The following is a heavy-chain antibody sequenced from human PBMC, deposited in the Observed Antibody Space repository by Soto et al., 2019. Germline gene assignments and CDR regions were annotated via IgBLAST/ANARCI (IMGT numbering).Heavy chain of an antibody. D-gene: IGHD6-19*01. CDR2: ISYDGSNK. V-gene: IGHV3-30*18. CDR1: GFSFSSSG. J-gene: IGHJ4*02. Sequence: PGGSLRLSCAASGFSFSSSGIHWVRQAPGKGLEWVAIISYDGSNKYYAGSVKGRFTISRDNSKNTLYLQMDSLRPEDTAVYYCAKAPQSTYSSGWLDYWGQGP. CDR3: AKAPQSTYSSGWLDY.